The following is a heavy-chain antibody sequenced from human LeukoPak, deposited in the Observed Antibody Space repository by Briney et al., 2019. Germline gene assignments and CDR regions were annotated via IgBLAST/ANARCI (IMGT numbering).Heavy chain of an antibody. J-gene: IGHJ4*02. CDR3: ARDPPREYSGYDFFDY. CDR1: GYTFTNYG. V-gene: IGHV1-18*01. Sequence: ASVKVSCEASGYTFTNYGISWVRQAHGQGLEWMGWISAYNGNTNYAQKVQGRVTMTTDTSTSTAYMELRSLRSDDTAVYYCARDPPREYSGYDFFDYWGQGTLVTVSA. D-gene: IGHD5-12*01. CDR2: ISAYNGNT.